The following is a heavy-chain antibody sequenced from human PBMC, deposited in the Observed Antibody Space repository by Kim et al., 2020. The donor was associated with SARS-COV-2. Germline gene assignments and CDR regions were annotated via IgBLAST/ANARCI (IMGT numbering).Heavy chain of an antibody. J-gene: IGHJ4*02. CDR3: ARALAHVGDQPYYSDS. CDR2: MNPNSGNT. V-gene: IGHV1-8*01. CDR1: GYTFTTYD. Sequence: ASVKVSCKASGYTFTTYDINWVRQATGQGLEWMGWMNPNSGNTGYAQKFQGRVTMTRNTSISTAYMELSSLRSQDTDVYYCARALAHVGDQPYYSDSWGQGALVTVSS. D-gene: IGHD2-21*01.